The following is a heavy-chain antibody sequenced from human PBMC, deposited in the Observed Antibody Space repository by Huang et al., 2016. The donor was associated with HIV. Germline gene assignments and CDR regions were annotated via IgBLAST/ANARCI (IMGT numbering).Heavy chain of an antibody. V-gene: IGHV5-51*03. CDR1: GYIFSNYW. CDR3: ATMDASLATSFDH. Sequence: EVQLEQSGAEVKKPGESLKISCKASGYIFSNYWIGWVGQMRGKGLGWWGFVLPVNSDTRYGPAFDGRVTVSVDKSIATAYLQWSSLRPSDTARYYCATMDASLATSFDHWGRGTMLTVSS. CDR2: VLPVNSDT. D-gene: IGHD5-18*01. J-gene: IGHJ4*02.